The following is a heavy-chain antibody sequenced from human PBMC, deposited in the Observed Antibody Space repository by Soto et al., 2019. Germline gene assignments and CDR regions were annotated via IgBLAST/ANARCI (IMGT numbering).Heavy chain of an antibody. V-gene: IGHV1-69*01. J-gene: IGHJ6*02. CDR3: AGGRIVVVGCRAYYGMDV. CDR2: IIPVFGLV. Sequence: QVHLLLQSGAEVKKPGSSVKVSCKASGGTPSNSAISWVRQAPGQGLEWMGGIIPVFGLVKYAQNFQGRVTITADESTNTAYMELSSLRPEDTAVYYCAGGRIVVVGCRAYYGMDVWGQGPTVTVSS. CDR1: GGTPSNSA. D-gene: IGHD3-22*01.